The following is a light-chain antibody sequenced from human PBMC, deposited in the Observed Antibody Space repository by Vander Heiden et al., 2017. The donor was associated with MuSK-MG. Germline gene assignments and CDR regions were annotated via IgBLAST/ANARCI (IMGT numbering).Light chain of an antibody. V-gene: IGKV4-1*01. CDR3: HQYYATPYT. CDR2: WAS. CDR1: QNLLQSSNNKNY. J-gene: IGKJ2*01. Sequence: DIVMIQSPASLALSLGERATISCKPSQNLLQSSNNKNYLSWYQQRPGQPPRLLFYWASARDSGVPDRFSASGSGTDFTLSISSLQAEDVAIYYCHQYYATPYTFGQGTKLEIK.